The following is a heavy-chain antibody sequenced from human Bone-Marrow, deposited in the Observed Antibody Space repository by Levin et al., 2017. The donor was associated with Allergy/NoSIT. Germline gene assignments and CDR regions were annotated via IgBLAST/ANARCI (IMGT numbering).Heavy chain of an antibody. V-gene: IGHV3-30*18. CDR1: GFIFSSSG. Sequence: GGSLRLSCAVSGFIFSSSGVHWVRQPPGRGLEWVAVISSDGSKTYYADSVRGRFIVSRDNSKNTLYLEMNSLRPEDTDLYYCAKDDASYWIDPWGQGTLVTVAS. CDR2: ISSDGSKT. J-gene: IGHJ5*02. CDR3: AKDDASYWIDP.